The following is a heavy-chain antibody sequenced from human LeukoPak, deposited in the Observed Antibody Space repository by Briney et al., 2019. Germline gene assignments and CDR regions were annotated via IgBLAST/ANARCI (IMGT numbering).Heavy chain of an antibody. CDR1: GFTFSSYG. CDR2: IRYDGSNK. V-gene: IGHV3-30*02. D-gene: IGHD1-14*01. J-gene: IGHJ4*02. CDR3: AKDGWWGDMNHGDLVDY. Sequence: PGGSLRLSCAASGFTFSSYGMHWVRQAPGKGLEWVAFIRYDGSNKYYADSVKGRFTISRDNSKNTLYLQMNSLRAEDTAVYYCAKDGWWGDMNHGDLVDYWGQGTLVTVSS.